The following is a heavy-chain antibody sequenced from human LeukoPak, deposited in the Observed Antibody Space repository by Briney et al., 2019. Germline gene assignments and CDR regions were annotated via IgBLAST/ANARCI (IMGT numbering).Heavy chain of an antibody. CDR1: GDSITNSNFY. V-gene: IGHV4-39*01. J-gene: IGHJ4*02. D-gene: IGHD3-9*01. Sequence: SETLSLTCTVSGDSITNSNFYWGWIRQSPGKGLEWIGSIFHSGSTNYNPSLKSRVTISVDTSKNQFYLRMRSVTAAETALYYCAGRGIVTGYFDFWGRGTLVTVSS. CDR3: AGRGIVTGYFDF. CDR2: IFHSGST.